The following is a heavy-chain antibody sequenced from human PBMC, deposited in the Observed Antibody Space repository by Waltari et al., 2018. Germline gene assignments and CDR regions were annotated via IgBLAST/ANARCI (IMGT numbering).Heavy chain of an antibody. V-gene: IGHV3-7*01. Sequence: EVQLVESGGGLVQPGGSLRLSCAASGFTFSSYWMSWVRQAPGKGLEWGANKKQDGSEKNYVDSVKGRFTISRDNANNSLYLQMSSLRAEDTAVYYCARGRTWIQFRSWGQGTLVTVSS. CDR1: GFTFSSYW. CDR3: ARGRTWIQFRS. J-gene: IGHJ5*02. CDR2: KKQDGSEK. D-gene: IGHD5-18*01.